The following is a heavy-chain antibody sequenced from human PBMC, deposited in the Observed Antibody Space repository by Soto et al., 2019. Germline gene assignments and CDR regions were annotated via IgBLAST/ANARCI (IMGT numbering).Heavy chain of an antibody. D-gene: IGHD3-3*01. CDR2: ISGSGGST. CDR3: AKVGTIFGVVNALLDV. CDR1: GFTFSSYA. J-gene: IGHJ6*02. V-gene: IGHV3-23*01. Sequence: GGSLRLSCAASGFTFSSYAMSWVRQAPGKGLEWVSAISGSGGSTYYADSVKGRFTISRDNSKNTLYLQMNSLRAEDTAVYYCAKVGTIFGVVNALLDVWGQGTTVTVSS.